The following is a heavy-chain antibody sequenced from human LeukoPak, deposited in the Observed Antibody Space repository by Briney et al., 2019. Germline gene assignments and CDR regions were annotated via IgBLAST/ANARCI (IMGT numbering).Heavy chain of an antibody. CDR2: ISWNSISI. J-gene: IGHJ4*02. V-gene: IGHV3-9*01. D-gene: IGHD5-24*01. CDR1: GSRFDDYA. CDR3: AKEREMATITGLAY. Sequence: PGRSLRLSCVVSGSRFDDYAMHWVRQVPGKGLEWVSGISWNSISIGYADSVKGRFTISRDNAKTSLYLQMNSLRAEDTAVYYCAKEREMATITGLAYWGQGTLVTVSS.